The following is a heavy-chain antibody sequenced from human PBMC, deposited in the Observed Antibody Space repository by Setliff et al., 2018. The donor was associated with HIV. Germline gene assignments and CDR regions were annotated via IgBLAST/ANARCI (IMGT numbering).Heavy chain of an antibody. Sequence: KPSETLSLTCTVSGGSISSYYWSWIRQPPGKGLEWIGYIYYSGSTNYNPSLKSRVTISVDTSKNQFSLKLSSVTAADTAAYYCARGRRSTSSYYYYYYMDVWGKGTTVTVSS. V-gene: IGHV4-59*01. CDR2: IYYSGST. CDR3: ARGRRSTSSYYYYYYMDV. CDR1: GGSISSYY. D-gene: IGHD2-2*01. J-gene: IGHJ6*03.